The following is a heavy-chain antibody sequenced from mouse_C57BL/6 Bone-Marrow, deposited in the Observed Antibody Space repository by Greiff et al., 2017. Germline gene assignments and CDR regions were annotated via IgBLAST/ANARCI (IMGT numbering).Heavy chain of an antibody. V-gene: IGHV3-8*01. CDR2: ISYSGST. J-gene: IGHJ2*01. D-gene: IGHD1-1*01. CDR3: ARYDYGSSYVDY. Sequence: DVKLQESGPGLAKPSPTLSLTCSVTGYSITSDYWNWIRKFPGNKLEYMGYISYSGSTYYNPSLKSRISITRDTSKTQYYLQLNSVTTEDTATYCCARYDYGSSYVDYWGQGTTLTVSS. CDR1: GYSITSDY.